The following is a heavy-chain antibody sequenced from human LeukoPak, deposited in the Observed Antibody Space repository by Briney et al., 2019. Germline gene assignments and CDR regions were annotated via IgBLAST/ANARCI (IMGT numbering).Heavy chain of an antibody. D-gene: IGHD3-10*01. V-gene: IGHV3-23*01. CDR3: AKSWGLGTYTFDY. Sequence: GGSLRLSCATTGFTFSAYAMSWVRQAPGKGLEWVSTITGGRDATYHPDSAMGRFTISRDNSKNTLSLQMNSLSAEGTAVYYCAKSWGLGTYTFDYGGKGILFTVSS. CDR2: ITGGRDAT. CDR1: GFTFSAYA. J-gene: IGHJ4*02.